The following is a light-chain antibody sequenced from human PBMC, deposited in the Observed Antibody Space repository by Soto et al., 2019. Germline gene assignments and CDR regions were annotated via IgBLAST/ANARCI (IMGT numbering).Light chain of an antibody. Sequence: ENVLTQSPGTLSLSPGERATLSCRASQSVSGSYLAWYQQKPGQAPRLLIYGASSRATGIPDRFSGSGSGTDFTLTISRLEPDDFAVYYCQQYGSSQINFGQGTRPEI. CDR1: QSVSGSY. CDR3: QQYGSSQIN. J-gene: IGKJ5*01. CDR2: GAS. V-gene: IGKV3-20*01.